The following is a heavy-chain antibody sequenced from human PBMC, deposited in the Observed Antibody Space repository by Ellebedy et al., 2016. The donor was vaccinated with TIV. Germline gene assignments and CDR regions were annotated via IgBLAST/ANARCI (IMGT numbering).Heavy chain of an antibody. V-gene: IGHV1-8*01. CDR1: GYTFTSYD. CDR2: MNPNSGNT. Sequence: ASVKVSXXASGYTFTSYDINWVRQATGQRLEWMGWMNPNSGNTGYAQKFQGRVTMTRNTSISTAYMELSSLRSEDTAVYYCARVFSLEWLLGSSLLGFDPWGQGTLVTVSS. J-gene: IGHJ5*02. D-gene: IGHD3-3*01. CDR3: ARVFSLEWLLGSSLLGFDP.